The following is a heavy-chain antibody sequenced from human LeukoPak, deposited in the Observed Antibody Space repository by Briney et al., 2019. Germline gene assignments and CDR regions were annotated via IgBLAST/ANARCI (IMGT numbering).Heavy chain of an antibody. Sequence: SSETLSLTCTVSGGSISSSNFYWGWIRQPPGKGLEWIGTIYYSGSTDYNPSLKSRVTRSVGTSKNQFSLRLSSVTAADTAVYYCMSGGSRRALIHYWGQGILVTVSS. CDR3: MSGGSRRALIHY. J-gene: IGHJ4*02. CDR2: IYYSGST. V-gene: IGHV4-39*01. D-gene: IGHD3-10*01. CDR1: GGSISSSNFY.